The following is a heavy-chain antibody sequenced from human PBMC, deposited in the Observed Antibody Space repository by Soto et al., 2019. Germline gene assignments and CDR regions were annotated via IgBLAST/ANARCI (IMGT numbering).Heavy chain of an antibody. CDR2: ISGSGGST. J-gene: IGHJ6*02. D-gene: IGHD6-6*01. CDR3: AKEEYYSSSGYYYGMDV. CDR1: GFTFSSYA. V-gene: IGHV3-23*01. Sequence: GGSLRLSCAACGFTFSSYAMSLVRQVPGKGLEWVSAISGSGGSTYYADSVKGRFTISRDNSKNTLYLQMNSLRAEDTAVYYCAKEEYYSSSGYYYGMDVWGQGTTVTVS.